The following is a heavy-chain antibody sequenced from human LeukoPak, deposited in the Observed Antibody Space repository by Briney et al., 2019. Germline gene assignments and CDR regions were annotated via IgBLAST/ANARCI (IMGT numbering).Heavy chain of an antibody. J-gene: IGHJ3*02. V-gene: IGHV3-66*01. CDR2: IYSCDST. CDR3: ARGKCEAAGGAFDI. Sequence: GGSLRLSCAASGFTVSSSYMSWVRQAPGKGLEWVSVIYSCDSTYYADPVKGRFAISRDNSKNTLYLQMDSLRAEDTAVYYCARGKCEAAGGAFDIWGQGTMVTVSS. CDR1: GFTVSSSY. D-gene: IGHD6-13*01.